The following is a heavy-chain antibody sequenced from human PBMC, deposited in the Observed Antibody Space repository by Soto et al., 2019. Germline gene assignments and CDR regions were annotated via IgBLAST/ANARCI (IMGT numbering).Heavy chain of an antibody. Sequence: QVQLQESGPGLVKPSQTLSLTCTVSGGSISSGGYYWSWIRQHPGKGLEWIGYIYYSGSTYYNPSLKGRVTIPVDTSKNHFSLKLSSVTAADTAVYYCASSSGYDYFARYRFDYWGQGTLVTVSS. V-gene: IGHV4-31*03. CDR1: GGSISSGGYY. CDR2: IYYSGST. CDR3: ASSSGYDYFARYRFDY. D-gene: IGHD5-12*01. J-gene: IGHJ4*02.